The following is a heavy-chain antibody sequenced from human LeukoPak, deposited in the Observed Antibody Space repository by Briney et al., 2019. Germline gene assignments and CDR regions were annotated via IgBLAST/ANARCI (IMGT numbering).Heavy chain of an antibody. CDR2: ISSSSSYI. J-gene: IGHJ6*02. D-gene: IGHD3-3*01. V-gene: IGHV3-21*01. CDR3: ARDRITTLNHYSHYYYYYGMDV. CDR1: GFTFSSYS. Sequence: GGSLRLSCAASGFTFSSYSMNWVRQAPGKGLEWVSSISSSSSYIYYADSVKGRFTISRDNAKNSLYLQMNSLRAEDTAVYYCARDRITTLNHYSHYYYYYGMDVWGQGTTVTVSS.